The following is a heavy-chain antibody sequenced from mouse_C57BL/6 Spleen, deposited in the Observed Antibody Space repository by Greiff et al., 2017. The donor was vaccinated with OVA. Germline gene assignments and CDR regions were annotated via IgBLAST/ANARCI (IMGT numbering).Heavy chain of an antibody. V-gene: IGHV1-62-2*01. CDR2: FYSGSGSI. D-gene: IGHD1-1*01. Sequence: QVQLQQSGAELVKPGASVKLSCKASGYTFTEYTIHWVKQRSGQGIEWIGWFYSGSGSIKYNEKFKYKDTLTADKSYSTGYMELSRLTSEDSAVYFCARHGPLRFAMDYWGQGTSVTVSS. CDR1: GYTFTEYT. CDR3: ARHGPLRFAMDY. J-gene: IGHJ4*01.